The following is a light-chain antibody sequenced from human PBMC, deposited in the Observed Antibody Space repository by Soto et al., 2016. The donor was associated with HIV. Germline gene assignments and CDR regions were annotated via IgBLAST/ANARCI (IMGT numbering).Light chain of an antibody. CDR3: QQSYSTPYT. CDR2: AAS. Sequence: DIQMTQSPSSLSASVGDRVTITCQASQDISTYLNWYQQKPGKAPKLLIYAASSLQSGVPPRFSGSGSGTDFTLTISSLQPEDFATYYCQQSYSTPYTFGQGTKLEIK. J-gene: IGKJ2*01. V-gene: IGKV1-39*01. CDR1: QDISTY.